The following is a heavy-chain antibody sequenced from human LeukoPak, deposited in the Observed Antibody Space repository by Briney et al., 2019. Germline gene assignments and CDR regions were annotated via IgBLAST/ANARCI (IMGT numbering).Heavy chain of an antibody. D-gene: IGHD3-3*01. CDR2: ISDGGGNT. CDR3: ARDNFRAFGI. CDR1: GFTFSTYG. J-gene: IGHJ3*02. Sequence: GGSLRLSCAASGFTFSTYGMSWVRQAPGKGLEWVSPISDGGGNTYYADSVKGRFTISRDNSKNTLYLQMNSLRAEDTAIYYCARDNFRAFGIWGQGTMVTVSS. V-gene: IGHV3-23*01.